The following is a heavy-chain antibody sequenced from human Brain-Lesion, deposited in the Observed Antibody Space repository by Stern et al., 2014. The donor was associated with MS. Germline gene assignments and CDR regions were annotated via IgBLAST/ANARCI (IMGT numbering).Heavy chain of an antibody. CDR1: GGSISSGGYY. CDR2: IFNSGRT. CDR3: ARGRVVPGFQYYATDV. D-gene: IGHD2-2*01. Sequence: VQLQESGPGLVKPSQTLSLSCTVSGGSISSGGYYWSWIRQPAGKGLEWIGRIFNSGRTSYNPSLKSRVTISIDTPKNQFSLRLNSMTAADTAVYYCARGRVVPGFQYYATDVWGQGTTVIVSS. V-gene: IGHV4-61*02. J-gene: IGHJ6*02.